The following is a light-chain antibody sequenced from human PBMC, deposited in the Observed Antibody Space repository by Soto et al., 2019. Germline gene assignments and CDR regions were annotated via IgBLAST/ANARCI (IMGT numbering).Light chain of an antibody. V-gene: IGKV3-20*01. CDR3: QQYGNSPQT. Sequence: EIVLTQSPGTLSLSPGERATLSCRASETVAGSYLAWYQQKPGQAPRLLIHGASTRATGIADRFSGSGSGTDFTLTISRLEPEDFAVYYCQQYGNSPQTVGQGTKVDIK. J-gene: IGKJ1*01. CDR1: ETVAGSY. CDR2: GAS.